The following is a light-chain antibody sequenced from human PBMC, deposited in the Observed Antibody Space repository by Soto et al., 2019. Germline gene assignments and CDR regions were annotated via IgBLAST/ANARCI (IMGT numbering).Light chain of an antibody. Sequence: DIQMTQSPSTLSASVGDRVTITCRASQSISSWLAWYQQKPGKATKFLIYKASSLESGVPSRFSGSGSGTEFTLTISSLHPDDLATYYCQPYNSYWTFGQGTKVEIK. V-gene: IGKV1-5*03. CDR3: QPYNSYWT. CDR2: KAS. CDR1: QSISSW. J-gene: IGKJ1*01.